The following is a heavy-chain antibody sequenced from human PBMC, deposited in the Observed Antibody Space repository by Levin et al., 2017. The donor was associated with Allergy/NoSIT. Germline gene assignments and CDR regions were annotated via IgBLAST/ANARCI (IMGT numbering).Heavy chain of an antibody. J-gene: IGHJ6*02. CDR2: ICTSSSII. V-gene: IGHV3-48*01. CDR3: ARDIAATGTGASWYYQAMDV. Sequence: GESLKISCAASGFTFNGYSMNWVRQAPGKGLEWVAYICTSSSIIYYADSVKGRFTISRDNAENSLYLQINSLRGDDTAIYYCARDIAATGTGASWYYQAMDVWGQGTTVTVPS. CDR1: GFTFNGYS. D-gene: IGHD6-13*01.